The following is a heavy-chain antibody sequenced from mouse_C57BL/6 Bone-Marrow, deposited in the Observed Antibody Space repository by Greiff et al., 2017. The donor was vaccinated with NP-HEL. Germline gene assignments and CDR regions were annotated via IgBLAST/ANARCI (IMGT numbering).Heavy chain of an antibody. CDR2: IYPGSGNT. V-gene: IGHV1-76*01. D-gene: IGHD2-4*01. CDR3: AKIYYDYPYYFDY. Sequence: VKLVESGAELVRPGASVKLSCKASGYTFTDYYINWVKQRPGQGLEWIARIYPGSGNTYYNEKFKGKATLTAEKSSSTAYMQLSSLTSEDSAVYFCAKIYYDYPYYFDYWGQGTTLTVSS. CDR1: GYTFTDYY. J-gene: IGHJ2*01.